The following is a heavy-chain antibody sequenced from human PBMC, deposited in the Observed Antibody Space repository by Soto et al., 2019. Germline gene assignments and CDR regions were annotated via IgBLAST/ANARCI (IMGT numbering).Heavy chain of an antibody. D-gene: IGHD2-2*01. CDR1: GFTFSSYA. Sequence: QVQLVESGGGVVQPGRSLRLSCAASGFTFSSYAMHWVRQAPGKGLEWVAIISYDGSNKYYADSVKGRFTISRDNSKNTLYLQMNSLRAEDTAVYYCARDRVPRYCSSTSCYWFDPWDQGTLVTVSS. CDR2: ISYDGSNK. V-gene: IGHV3-30-3*01. CDR3: ARDRVPRYCSSTSCYWFDP. J-gene: IGHJ5*02.